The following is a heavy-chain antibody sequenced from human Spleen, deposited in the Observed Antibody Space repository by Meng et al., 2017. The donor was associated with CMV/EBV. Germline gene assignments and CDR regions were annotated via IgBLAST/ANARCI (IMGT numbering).Heavy chain of an antibody. CDR1: GNTFTSYA. D-gene: IGHD3-22*01. CDR2: IIPVLGIA. J-gene: IGHJ6*02. V-gene: IGHV1-69*10. Sequence: SVKVSCKASGNTFTSYAISWVRQAPGQGLEWMGYIIPVLGIANYAQKFQGRVTITTDKSTNTAYMALSGLRSEDTAVYYCASWGQLDEDESTGYRFIGGYGMDVWGQGTTVTVSS. CDR3: ASWGQLDEDESTGYRFIGGYGMDV.